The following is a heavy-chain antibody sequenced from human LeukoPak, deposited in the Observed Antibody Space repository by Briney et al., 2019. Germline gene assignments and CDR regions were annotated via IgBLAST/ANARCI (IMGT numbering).Heavy chain of an antibody. CDR2: IKEDGSAQ. CDR3: VKIECNDGVCNSWGYDY. CDR1: GFTFSNYW. D-gene: IGHD2-21*02. Sequence: GGSLRLSCEASGFTFSNYWMSWVRQAPGKGLEWVANIKEDGSAQYYVDSVRGRFIISRDNAKSSHFLHMNGLRDEDTAVYYCVKIECNDGVCNSWGYDYWGQGILVTVSS. V-gene: IGHV3-7*01. J-gene: IGHJ4*02.